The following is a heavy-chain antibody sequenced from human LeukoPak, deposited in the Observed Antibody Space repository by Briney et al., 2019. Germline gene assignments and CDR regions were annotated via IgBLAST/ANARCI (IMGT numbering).Heavy chain of an antibody. J-gene: IGHJ4*02. Sequence: GGSLRLSCAASGFTFSTYWMTWVRQAPGKGLEWVSSITGSSSMGSSGPFIYYADSVKGRFAISRDDAKNSLFLQMNSLGAEDTAVYYCARDTSVVGTLRYFDYWGQGALVTVSS. CDR2: ITGSSSMGSSGPFI. D-gene: IGHD6-19*01. CDR3: ARDTSVVGTLRYFDY. V-gene: IGHV3-21*01. CDR1: GFTFSTYW.